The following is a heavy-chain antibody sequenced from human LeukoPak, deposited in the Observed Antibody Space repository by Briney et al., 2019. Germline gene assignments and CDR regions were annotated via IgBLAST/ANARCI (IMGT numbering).Heavy chain of an antibody. J-gene: IGHJ4*02. Sequence: GGSLRLSCAASGFTFSNAWMSWVRQAPGKGLEWVGRIKSKTDGGTTDYAAPVKGRFTISRDDSKNTLYLQMNSLKTEDTAVYYCTTESLYDYVWGSYRPNKNFDYWGQGTLVTVSS. V-gene: IGHV3-15*01. CDR3: TTESLYDYVWGSYRPNKNFDY. CDR1: GFTFSNAW. D-gene: IGHD3-16*02. CDR2: IKSKTDGGTT.